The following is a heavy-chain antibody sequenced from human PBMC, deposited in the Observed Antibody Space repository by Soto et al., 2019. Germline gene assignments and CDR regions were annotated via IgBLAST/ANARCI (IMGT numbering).Heavy chain of an antibody. CDR1: GGSISSYY. CDR2: IYYSGST. J-gene: IGHJ6*02. D-gene: IGHD3-16*01. V-gene: IGHV4-59*01. CDR3: ATGSKAHTYYYYSDMDV. Sequence: QVQLQESGPGLVKPSETLSLTCTVSGGSISSYYWSWIRQPPGKGLEWIGYIYYSGSTNYNPSLKSRVTISVDTSKNQFSLKLSSVTAADTAVYYCATGSKAHTYYYYSDMDVWGQGTTVTVSS.